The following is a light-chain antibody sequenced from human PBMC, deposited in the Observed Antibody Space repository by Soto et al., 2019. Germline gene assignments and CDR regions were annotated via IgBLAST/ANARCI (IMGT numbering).Light chain of an antibody. CDR2: DAS. Sequence: EIVLTQSPATLSLSPGERATLSCRASQSVSSYLAWYQQKPGQAPRLLIYDASNRATGIPARFSGSGSGTDFTLTISSLEPEDFAVYYCQQRSNWPPGRIFGQGTRLEIK. CDR3: QQRSNWPPGRI. J-gene: IGKJ5*01. V-gene: IGKV3-11*01. CDR1: QSVSSY.